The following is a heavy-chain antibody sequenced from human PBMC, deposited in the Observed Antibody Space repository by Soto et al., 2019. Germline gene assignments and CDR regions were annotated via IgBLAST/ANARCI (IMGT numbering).Heavy chain of an antibody. V-gene: IGHV3-33*03. D-gene: IGHD6-19*01. Sequence: QVQLLESGGGVVQSGTSLRLSCVASGFNISSHGMHWVRQAPGKGLEWVSFIWDDGRDKYYADSVEGRFLISRDNSKNTMILQVKPLRPEDTALYYCVRGATTTGWFDAFVLWGRGTMVTVSS. CDR3: VRGATTTGWFDAFVL. CDR1: GFNISSHG. CDR2: IWDDGRDK. J-gene: IGHJ3*01.